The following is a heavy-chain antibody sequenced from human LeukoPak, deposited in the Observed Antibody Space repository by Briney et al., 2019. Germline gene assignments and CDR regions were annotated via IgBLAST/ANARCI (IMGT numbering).Heavy chain of an antibody. V-gene: IGHV4-31*03. D-gene: IGHD2-15*01. CDR1: GGSIGSGGYY. Sequence: SETLSLTCTVSGGSIGSGGYYWSWIRQHPGKGLEWIGYIYYSGSTYYNPSLKSRVTISVDTSKNQFSLKLSSVTAADTAVYYCASTDAADADYWGQGTLVTVSS. CDR3: ASTDAADADY. CDR2: IYYSGST. J-gene: IGHJ4*02.